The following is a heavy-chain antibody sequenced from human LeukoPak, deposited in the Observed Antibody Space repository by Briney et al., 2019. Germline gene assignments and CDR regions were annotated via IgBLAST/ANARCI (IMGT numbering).Heavy chain of an antibody. CDR2: ISAYNGNT. CDR3: AREDSGYDFEH. J-gene: IGHJ4*02. V-gene: IGHV1-18*01. Sequence: ASVNVSCKASGYTFTSYGISWVRQAPGQGLEWMGWISAYNGNTNYAQKRQGRVTMTTDTSTSTAYMELRSLRSDDTAVYYCAREDSGYDFEHWGQGTLVSVSS. D-gene: IGHD5-12*01. CDR1: GYTFTSYG.